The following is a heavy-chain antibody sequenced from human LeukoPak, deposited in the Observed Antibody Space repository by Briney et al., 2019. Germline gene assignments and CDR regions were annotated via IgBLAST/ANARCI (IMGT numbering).Heavy chain of an antibody. CDR3: ARQKGGRGVVPPYL. J-gene: IGHJ3*01. D-gene: IGHD3-10*01. CDR2: IYYSGST. CDR1: GGSISSYY. V-gene: IGHV4-59*08. Sequence: SETLSLTCTVSGGSISSYYWSWIRQPPGKGLEWIGYIYYSGSTNYNPSLKSRVTISVDTSKNQFSLKLSSVTAADTAVYYCARQKGGRGVVPPYLWGQGTMVTVSS.